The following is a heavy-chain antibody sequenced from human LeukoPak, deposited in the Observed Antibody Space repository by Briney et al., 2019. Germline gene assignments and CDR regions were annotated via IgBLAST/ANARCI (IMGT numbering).Heavy chain of an antibody. J-gene: IGHJ4*02. CDR2: ISGSGGST. V-gene: IGHV3-23*01. Sequence: PGGSLRLSCAASGFTFSSYGMSWVRQAPGKGLEWVSAISGSGGSTYYADSVKGRFTISRGNSKNTLYLQMNSLRAEDTAVYYCGRVAAYCGGDCYSGQDYWGQGTLVTVSS. CDR3: GRVAAYCGGDCYSGQDY. CDR1: GFTFSSYG. D-gene: IGHD2-21*02.